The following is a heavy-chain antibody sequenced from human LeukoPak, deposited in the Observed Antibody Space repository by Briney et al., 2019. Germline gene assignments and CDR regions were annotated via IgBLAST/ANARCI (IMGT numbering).Heavy chain of an antibody. Sequence: GGSLRLSCAASGFTLSSYEMNWVRQAPGKGLEWASYISSSGSTIYYADSVKGRFTISRDNAKNSLYLQMNSLRAEDTAVYYCARDPLDYYDSSGYQPTGDAFDIWGQGTMVTVSS. CDR2: ISSSGSTI. J-gene: IGHJ3*02. V-gene: IGHV3-48*03. D-gene: IGHD3-22*01. CDR1: GFTLSSYE. CDR3: ARDPLDYYDSSGYQPTGDAFDI.